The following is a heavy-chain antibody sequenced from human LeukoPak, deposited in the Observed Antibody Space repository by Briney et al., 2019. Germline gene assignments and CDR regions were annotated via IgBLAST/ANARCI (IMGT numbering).Heavy chain of an antibody. V-gene: IGHV1-24*01. CDR2: FDPEDGDT. CDR1: GYTLTELS. D-gene: IGHD6-13*01. J-gene: IGHJ4*02. CDR3: ATGQQQLLDY. Sequence: GASAKVSCKVSGYTLTELSMHWVRQDPGKGLESMGCFDPEDGDTIYVQKFQGRVTMTEDTSTDTDHMELSSLRSEDTAVYYCATGQQQLLDYWGQGTLVTVSS.